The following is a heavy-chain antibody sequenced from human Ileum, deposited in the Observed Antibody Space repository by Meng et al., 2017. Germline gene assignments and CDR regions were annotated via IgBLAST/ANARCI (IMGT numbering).Heavy chain of an antibody. D-gene: IGHD7-27*01. CDR2: INPDGSNT. V-gene: IGHV3-74*03. CDR3: AKDIHWGASDY. Sequence: EGRLGESGGGLVQPGGSLRLSCAASGFGFRSYWMHWFRQVPGKGLVWVSRINPDGSNTKYADFVKGRFTISRDNAKNTLYLQLNSLGAEDTAIYYCAKDIHWGASDYWGQGTLVTVPS. J-gene: IGHJ4*02. CDR1: GFGFRSYW.